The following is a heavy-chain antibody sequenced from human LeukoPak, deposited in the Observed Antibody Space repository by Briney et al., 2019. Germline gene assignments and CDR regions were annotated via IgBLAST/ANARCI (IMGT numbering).Heavy chain of an antibody. CDR1: GFTFSSYA. CDR2: VSGSGGST. Sequence: GGSLRLSCAASGFTFSSYAMSWVRQAPGKGLEWVSGVSGSGGSTYYADSVKGRFTISRDNSENTLYLQMNSLRAEDTAVYYCAKDLDIVATITGNWGQGTLVTVSS. J-gene: IGHJ4*02. V-gene: IGHV3-23*01. D-gene: IGHD5-12*01. CDR3: AKDLDIVATITGN.